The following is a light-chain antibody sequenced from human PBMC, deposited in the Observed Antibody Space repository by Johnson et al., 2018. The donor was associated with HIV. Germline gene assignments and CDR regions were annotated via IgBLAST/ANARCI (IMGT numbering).Light chain of an antibody. J-gene: IGLJ1*01. CDR3: AAWDDSLNGPYV. CDR2: SNN. CDR1: TSSIGNNY. V-gene: IGLV1-44*01. Sequence: QSVLTQPPSVSAAPGQKVTISCSGSTSSIGNNYVSWYQHLPGTAPKLLIYSNNQRPSGVPDRFSGSKSGTSASLAISGLQSEDEADYYCAAWDDSLNGPYVFGTGTKVTVL.